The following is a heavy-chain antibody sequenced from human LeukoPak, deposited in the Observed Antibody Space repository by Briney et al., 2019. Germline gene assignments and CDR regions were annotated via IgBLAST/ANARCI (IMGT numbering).Heavy chain of an antibody. CDR1: GGSISSSSYY. J-gene: IGHJ6*03. CDR2: IYYSGST. D-gene: IGHD5-18*01. CDR3: ASNTLGYSYGSKDFYYYYYMDV. V-gene: IGHV4-39*07. Sequence: PSETLSLTCTVSGGSISSSSYYWGWIRQPPGKGLEWIGSIYYSGSTYYNPSLKSRVTISVDTSKNQFSLKLSSVTAADTAVYYCASNTLGYSYGSKDFYYYYYMDVWGKGTTVTVSS.